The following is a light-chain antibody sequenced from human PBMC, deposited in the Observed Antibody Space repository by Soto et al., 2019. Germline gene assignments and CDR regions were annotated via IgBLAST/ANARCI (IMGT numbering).Light chain of an antibody. CDR3: QQRSNWIT. Sequence: EIVMTQSPGTLSVSPGERATLSCRASQSVSASYLAWYQQKPGQAPRLLIYAASSRATGIPARFSGSGSGTDFTLTISSLEPEDFAVYYCQQRSNWITLGGGTKVDIK. V-gene: IGKV3-11*01. J-gene: IGKJ4*01. CDR1: QSVSASY. CDR2: AAS.